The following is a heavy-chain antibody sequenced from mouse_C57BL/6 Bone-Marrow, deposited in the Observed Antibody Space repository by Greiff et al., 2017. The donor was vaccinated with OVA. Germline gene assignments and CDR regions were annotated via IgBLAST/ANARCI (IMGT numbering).Heavy chain of an antibody. CDR3: ARSGGYYGSSGAY. CDR1: GYTFTSYW. V-gene: IGHV1-59*01. CDR2: IDPSDSYT. Sequence: QVQLQQPGAELVRPGTSVKLSRKASGYTFTSYWMHWVKQRPGQGLEWIGVIDPSDSYTNYNQKFKGKATLTVDTSSSTAYMQLSSLTSEDSAVYYCARSGGYYGSSGAYWGQGTLVTVSA. J-gene: IGHJ3*01. D-gene: IGHD1-1*01.